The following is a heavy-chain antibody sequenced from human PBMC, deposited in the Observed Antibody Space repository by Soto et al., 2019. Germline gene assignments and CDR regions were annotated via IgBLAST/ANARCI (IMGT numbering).Heavy chain of an antibody. J-gene: IGHJ5*02. CDR2: INPSGGTT. V-gene: IGHV1-46*01. Sequence: ASVKVSCKASGYTFTSYYMHWVRQAPGQGLECMGIINPSGGTTSYAQKFEGRVTMTRDTSTSTLYMELSSLRSEDTAVYYGARVRRITGTIQDNCFDPWGQGTLVTVSS. CDR1: GYTFTSYY. CDR3: ARVRRITGTIQDNCFDP. D-gene: IGHD1-7*01.